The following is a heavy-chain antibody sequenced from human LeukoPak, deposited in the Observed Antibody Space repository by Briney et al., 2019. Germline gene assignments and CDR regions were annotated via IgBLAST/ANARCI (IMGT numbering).Heavy chain of an antibody. D-gene: IGHD3-22*01. Sequence: ASVTVSCTASGGTFSSYAISWVRQAPGQGLEWMGGIIPISGTANYAQKFQGRVTITADESTSTAYMELSSLRSEDTAVYYCARVRKVITTRLMYYFDYWGQGTLVTVSS. V-gene: IGHV1-69*13. CDR1: GGTFSSYA. CDR2: IIPISGTA. CDR3: ARVRKVITTRLMYYFDY. J-gene: IGHJ4*02.